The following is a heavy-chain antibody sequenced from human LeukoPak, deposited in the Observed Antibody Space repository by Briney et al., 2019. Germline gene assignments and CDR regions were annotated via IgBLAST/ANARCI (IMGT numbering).Heavy chain of an antibody. D-gene: IGHD2-2*01. Sequence: GGSLRLSCTASGFTFSSYDMHWVRQDKGKGLEWVSAISTAGDQYYLGSVKGRFTISRENAKNSFYLHMNSLRAGDTAVYYCADQARPGSAEGAFDIWGQGTMVTVSS. V-gene: IGHV3-13*05. CDR3: ADQARPGSAEGAFDI. J-gene: IGHJ3*02. CDR2: ISTAGDQ. CDR1: GFTFSSYD.